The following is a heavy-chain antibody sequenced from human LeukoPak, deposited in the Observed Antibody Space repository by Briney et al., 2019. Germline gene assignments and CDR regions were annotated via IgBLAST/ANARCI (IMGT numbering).Heavy chain of an antibody. J-gene: IGHJ4*02. Sequence: SETLSLTCTVSGGSISSSSYYWGWIRQPPGKGLEWIGSIYYSGSTYYNPSLKSRVTISVDTSKNQFSLKLSSVTAADTAVYYCAKIEGSSSYYFDYWGQGTLVTVSS. V-gene: IGHV4-39*01. CDR3: AKIEGSSSYYFDY. CDR2: IYYSGST. D-gene: IGHD6-6*01. CDR1: GGSISSSSYY.